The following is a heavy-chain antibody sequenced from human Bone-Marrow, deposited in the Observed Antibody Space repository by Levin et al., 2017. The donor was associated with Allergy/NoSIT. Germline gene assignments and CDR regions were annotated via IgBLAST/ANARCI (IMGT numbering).Heavy chain of an antibody. CDR3: AKVLVRGASDS. D-gene: IGHD3-10*01. Sequence: GASVKVSCKASGYSFPHYDIIWVRQAPGQGLEWMGRISGYSGTTNYAQKFNGRVTLTADSSTTTAYMDLRSLTPDDTAVYYCAKVLVRGASDSWGQGTLVTVSS. J-gene: IGHJ5*01. CDR1: GYSFPHYD. V-gene: IGHV1-18*04. CDR2: ISGYSGTT.